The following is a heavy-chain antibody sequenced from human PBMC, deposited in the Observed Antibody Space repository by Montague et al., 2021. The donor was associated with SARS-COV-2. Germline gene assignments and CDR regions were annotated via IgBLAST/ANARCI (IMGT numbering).Heavy chain of an antibody. CDR3: ARVRSITMIVVVITPMGWFDP. J-gene: IGHJ5*02. CDR1: CYSISSGYY. D-gene: IGHD3-22*01. V-gene: IGHV4-38-2*02. Sequence: SETLSLTCTVSCYSISSGYYWGWIRQPPGKGLEWIGSIYHSGSTYYNPSRKSRVTISVDTSKNQFSLKLSSVTAADTAVYYCARVRSITMIVVVITPMGWFDPWGQGTLVTVSS. CDR2: IYHSGST.